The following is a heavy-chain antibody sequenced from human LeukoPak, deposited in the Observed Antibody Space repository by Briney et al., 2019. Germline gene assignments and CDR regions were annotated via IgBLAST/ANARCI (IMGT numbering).Heavy chain of an antibody. J-gene: IGHJ4*02. CDR3: AKADYYDSSGPEIN. D-gene: IGHD3-22*01. CDR1: GLTFSSYG. CDR2: IWYDGSNK. V-gene: IGHV3-33*06. Sequence: GRSLRLSCAASGLTFSSYGMHWVRQAPGKGLEWVAVIWYDGSNKYYADSVKGRFTISRDNSKNTLYLQMNSLRAEDTAVYYCAKADYYDSSGPEINWGQGTLVTVSS.